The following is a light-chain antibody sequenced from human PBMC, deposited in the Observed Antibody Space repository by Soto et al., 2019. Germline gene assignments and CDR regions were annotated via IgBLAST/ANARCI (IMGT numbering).Light chain of an antibody. CDR3: QQYNTYS. Sequence: DIQMTQSPSTLSASVGDRVSITCRASQSLNSWLAWYQQKPGKAPKLLIYKTSTLESGVPSRFSGSGSGTEFTLTISKLQPDDFATYYCQQYNTYSFGQGTKLEIK. CDR2: KTS. V-gene: IGKV1-5*03. J-gene: IGKJ2*01. CDR1: QSLNSW.